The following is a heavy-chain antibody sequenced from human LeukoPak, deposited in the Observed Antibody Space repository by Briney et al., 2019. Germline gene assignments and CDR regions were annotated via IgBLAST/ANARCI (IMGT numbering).Heavy chain of an antibody. J-gene: IGHJ4*02. CDR2: ISSSSSTI. V-gene: IGHV3-48*04. D-gene: IGHD1-26*01. Sequence: PGGSLRLSCAASGFTFSSYSMNWVRQAPGKGLEWVSYISSSSSTIYYADSVKGRFTISRDNAKNSLYLQMNSLRAEDTAVYYCARDFPGGWELPPSLLSFDYWGQGTLVTVSS. CDR3: ARDFPGGWELPPSLLSFDY. CDR1: GFTFSSYS.